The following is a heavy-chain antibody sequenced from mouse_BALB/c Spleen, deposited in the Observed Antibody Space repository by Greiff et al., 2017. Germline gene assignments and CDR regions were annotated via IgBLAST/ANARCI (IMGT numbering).Heavy chain of an antibody. Sequence: VQGVESGPGLVAPSQSLSITCTVSGFSLTSYGVHWVRQPPGKGLEWLGVIWAGGSTNYNSALMSRLSISKDNSKSQVFLKMNSLQTDDTAMYYCAREGLGLAWFAYWGQGTLVTVSA. V-gene: IGHV2-9*02. J-gene: IGHJ3*01. CDR3: AREGLGLAWFAY. CDR2: IWAGGST. D-gene: IGHD4-1*01. CDR1: GFSLTSYG.